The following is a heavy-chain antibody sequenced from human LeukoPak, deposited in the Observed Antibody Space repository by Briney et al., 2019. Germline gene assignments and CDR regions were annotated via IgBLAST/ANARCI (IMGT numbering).Heavy chain of an antibody. CDR1: RFTFSNSA. D-gene: IGHD3-10*01. V-gene: IGHV3-23*01. CDR2: TTGSGGST. Sequence: PGGSLRLSCEASRFTFSNSAMSWVRQAPGKGLEWVSATTGSGGSTFYADSVRGRFIISRDNSKNTLYLQMNSLRAEDTAMCYCAKDLVRGADCWGQGTLVTVSS. CDR3: AKDLVRGADC. J-gene: IGHJ4*02.